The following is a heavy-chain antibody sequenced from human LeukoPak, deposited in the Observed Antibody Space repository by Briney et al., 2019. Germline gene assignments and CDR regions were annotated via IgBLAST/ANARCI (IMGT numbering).Heavy chain of an antibody. D-gene: IGHD5-18*01. V-gene: IGHV3-7*01. CDR1: GFTFSSYW. CDR2: IKQDGSEK. Sequence: GGSLRLSCAASGFTFSSYWMTWIRQAPGKGLEWVANIKQDGSEKYYVDSVKGRFTISRDNAKNSLYLQMNSLRAEGTAVYYCARDTGGGYSCYDCWGQGTLVTVSS. CDR3: ARDTGGGYSCYDC. J-gene: IGHJ4*02.